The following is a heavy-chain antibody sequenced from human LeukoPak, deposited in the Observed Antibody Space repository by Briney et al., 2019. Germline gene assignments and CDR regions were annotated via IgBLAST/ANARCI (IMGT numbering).Heavy chain of an antibody. CDR3: ARNHYYDSSGYYYYYYYMDV. CDR2: IYSGGST. CDR1: GFTVSSNY. Sequence: PGGSLRLSCAVSGFTVSSNYMSWVRQAPGKGLEWVSVIYSGGSTYYADSVKGRFTISRDNSKNTLYLQMNSLRAEDTAVYYCARNHYYDSSGYYYYYYYMDVWGKGTTVTVSS. D-gene: IGHD3-22*01. V-gene: IGHV3-53*01. J-gene: IGHJ6*03.